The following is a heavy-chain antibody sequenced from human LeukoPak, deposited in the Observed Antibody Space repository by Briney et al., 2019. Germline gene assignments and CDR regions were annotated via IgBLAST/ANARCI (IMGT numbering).Heavy chain of an antibody. V-gene: IGHV5-51*01. D-gene: IGHD3-10*01. CDR1: GYSFTSYW. CDR2: IYPGDSDT. J-gene: IGHJ5*02. CDR3: ATSYYWNWFDP. Sequence: GESLKISCKGSGYSFTSYWIGWVRQMPGKGLDSMGIIYPGDSDTRYSPSFQGQVTISADKSISTAYLQWSSLKASDTAMYYCATSYYWNWFDPWGQGTLVTVSS.